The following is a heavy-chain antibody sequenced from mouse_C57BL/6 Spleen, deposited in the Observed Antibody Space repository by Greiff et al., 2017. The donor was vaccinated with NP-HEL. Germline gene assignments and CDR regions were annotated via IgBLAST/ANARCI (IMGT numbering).Heavy chain of an antibody. J-gene: IGHJ4*01. Sequence: VKLVESGAELVRPGASVTLSCKASGYTFTDYEMHWVKQTPVHGLEWIGAIDPETGGTAYNQKFKGKAILTADKSSSTAYMELRSLTSEDSAVYYCTIYGSSPYYYAMDYWGQGTSVTVSS. CDR2: IDPETGGT. CDR3: TIYGSSPYYYAMDY. CDR1: GYTFTDYE. D-gene: IGHD1-1*01. V-gene: IGHV1-15*01.